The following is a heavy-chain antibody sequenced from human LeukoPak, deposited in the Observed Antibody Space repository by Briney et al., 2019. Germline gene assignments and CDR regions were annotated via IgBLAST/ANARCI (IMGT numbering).Heavy chain of an antibody. CDR1: GFTFSAYA. CDR3: VPKGTEGY. CDR2: ISPDGTST. Sequence: GGSLGLPCSASGFTFSAYAMHWVRQAPGKRLEYVSAISPDGTSTYYADSVRGRFSISRDNSKNTLYLQMSSLRAEDTAVYYCVPKGTEGYWGQGTLVTVSS. J-gene: IGHJ4*02. V-gene: IGHV3-64D*06.